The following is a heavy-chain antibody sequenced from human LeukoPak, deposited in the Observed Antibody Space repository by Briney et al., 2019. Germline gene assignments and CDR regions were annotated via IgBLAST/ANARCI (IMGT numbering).Heavy chain of an antibody. CDR2: ISKSSNYM. J-gene: IGHJ3*02. Sequence: GGSLRLSCAASGFTFSDYNMNWVRQAPGKGLEWVSSISKSSNYMYYADSVKGRFTTSRDNAKNSLYLQMNSLRADDTALYYCAKAWVGGEQWLVRAFGIWGQGTMVTVSS. CDR1: GFTFSDYN. V-gene: IGHV3-21*01. D-gene: IGHD6-19*01. CDR3: AKAWVGGEQWLVRAFGI.